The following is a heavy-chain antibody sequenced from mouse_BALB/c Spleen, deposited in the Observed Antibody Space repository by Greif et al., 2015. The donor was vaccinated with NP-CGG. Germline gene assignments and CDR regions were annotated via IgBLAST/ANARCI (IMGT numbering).Heavy chain of an antibody. Sequence: EVQLQQSGAELVKPGASVKLSCTASGFNIKDTYMHWVKQRPEQGLEWIGRIDPANGNTKYDPKFQGKATITADTSPNTAYLQLSSLTSEDTAVYYCARWDWYFDVWGAGTTVTVSS. V-gene: IGHV14-3*02. CDR3: ARWDWYFDV. CDR1: GFNIKDTY. J-gene: IGHJ1*01. CDR2: IDPANGNT.